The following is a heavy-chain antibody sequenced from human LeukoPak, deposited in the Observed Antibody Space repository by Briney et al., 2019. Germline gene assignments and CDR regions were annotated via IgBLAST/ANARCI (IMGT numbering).Heavy chain of an antibody. CDR2: IWYDGSNK. D-gene: IGHD6-19*01. J-gene: IGHJ4*02. Sequence: SGRSLRLSCAASGFTLRGDGMHCVRQAPGKGLEWVAVIWYDGSNKYYADSVKGRFTISRDNSKNTLYLQMNSLRAEDTAVYYCTKEMIPYSSGKASVDYWGQGTLVTVSS. CDR1: GFTLRGDG. CDR3: TKEMIPYSSGKASVDY. V-gene: IGHV3-33*06.